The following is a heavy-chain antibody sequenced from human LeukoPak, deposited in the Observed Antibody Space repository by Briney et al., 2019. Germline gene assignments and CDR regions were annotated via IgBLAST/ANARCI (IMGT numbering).Heavy chain of an antibody. V-gene: IGHV3-30*02. J-gene: IGHJ4*02. CDR1: GFIFSNFG. Sequence: PGGSLRLSCAASGFIFSNFGMHWVRQAPGKGLEWVTFIRYDGTNKYYADSVKGRFTISRDNSKNTLYLQMNSLRLEDTAVYYCAKVEMSTSPGGIDYWGQGILVTVSS. CDR2: IRYDGTNK. D-gene: IGHD5-24*01. CDR3: AKVEMSTSPGGIDY.